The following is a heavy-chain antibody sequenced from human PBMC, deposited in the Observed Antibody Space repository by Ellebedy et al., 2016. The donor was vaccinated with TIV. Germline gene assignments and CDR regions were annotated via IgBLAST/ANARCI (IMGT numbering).Heavy chain of an antibody. Sequence: MPSETLSLTCNVSGDSISRFYWSWIRQPPGKGLEWIGYFYYSGSTNYNPSLKSRVTMSVDRPKNQFSLKLSSVTAADTAVYFCARGGARNYGMDVWGQGTTVTVS. D-gene: IGHD1-26*01. J-gene: IGHJ6*02. V-gene: IGHV4-59*01. CDR3: ARGGARNYGMDV. CDR1: GDSISRFY. CDR2: FYYSGST.